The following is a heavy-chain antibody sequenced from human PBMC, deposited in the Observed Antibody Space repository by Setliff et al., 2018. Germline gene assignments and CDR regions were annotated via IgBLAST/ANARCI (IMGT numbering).Heavy chain of an antibody. CDR2: IIPIFGTT. CDR3: ARANYYDSSGHSVYVDV. V-gene: IGHV1-69*13. D-gene: IGHD3-22*01. Sequence: SVKVSCKASGGSFSTHAISWARQAPGQGLEWMGVIIPIFGTTNNAQKFQGRVTITADESTSTAYMELSSLRSEDTAVYYCARANYYDSSGHSVYVDVWGKGTTVTVSS. CDR1: GGSFSTHA. J-gene: IGHJ6*03.